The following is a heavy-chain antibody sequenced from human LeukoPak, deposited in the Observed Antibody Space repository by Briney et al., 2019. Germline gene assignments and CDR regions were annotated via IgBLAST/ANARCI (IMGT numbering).Heavy chain of an antibody. CDR3: ARSPKGELRDSGYDHGFDY. J-gene: IGHJ4*02. CDR1: GYTFTSYD. D-gene: IGHD5-12*01. CDR2: MNPNSGNT. Sequence: GASVKVSCKASGYTFTSYDINWVRQATGQGLEWMGWMNPNSGNTGYAQKFQGRVTMTRNTSISTAYMELSSLRSEDTAVYYCARSPKGELRDSGYDHGFDYWGRGTLVTVSS. V-gene: IGHV1-8*01.